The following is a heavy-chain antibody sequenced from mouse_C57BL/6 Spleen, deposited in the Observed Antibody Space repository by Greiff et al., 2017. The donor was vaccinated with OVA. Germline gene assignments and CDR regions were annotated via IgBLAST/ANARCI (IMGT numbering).Heavy chain of an antibody. CDR2: ISYDGSN. D-gene: IGHD2-3*01. CDR3: ARGGVYDGNYAMDY. Sequence: EVKLMESGPGLVKPSQSLSLTCSVTGYSITSGYYWNWIRQFPGNKLEWMGYISYDGSNNYNPSLKNRISITRDTSKNQFFLKLNSVTTEDTATYYCARGGVYDGNYAMDYWGQGTSVTVSS. J-gene: IGHJ4*01. V-gene: IGHV3-6*01. CDR1: GYSITSGYY.